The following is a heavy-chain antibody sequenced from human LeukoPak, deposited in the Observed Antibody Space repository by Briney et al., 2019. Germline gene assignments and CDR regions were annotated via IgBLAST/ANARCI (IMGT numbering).Heavy chain of an antibody. Sequence: GGSLRLSCAASGFTFSNYGMHWVRQAPGKGLEWVAVIWYDGSNKYYADSVKGRFTISRDNSKNTLYLQMNSLRAEDTAVYYCARDRREMATITYGAFDVWGQGTMVTVSS. D-gene: IGHD5-24*01. J-gene: IGHJ3*01. CDR3: ARDRREMATITYGAFDV. V-gene: IGHV3-33*01. CDR2: IWYDGSNK. CDR1: GFTFSNYG.